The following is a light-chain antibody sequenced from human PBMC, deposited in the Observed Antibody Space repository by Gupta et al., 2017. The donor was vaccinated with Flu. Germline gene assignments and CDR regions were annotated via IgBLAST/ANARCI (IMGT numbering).Light chain of an antibody. Sequence: QPALTQPPSASGSPGPSLTLSCTVPISYVGAYELVSWYQQHPDKVPILIIFQVKKRPPWAPDCFSGSKSGNTASLTVSGVQAEDEADYYCSSYAGTNKYVVFGGGTKVTVL. V-gene: IGLV2-8*01. CDR2: QVK. CDR1: ISYVGAYEL. CDR3: SSYAGTNKYVV. J-gene: IGLJ2*01.